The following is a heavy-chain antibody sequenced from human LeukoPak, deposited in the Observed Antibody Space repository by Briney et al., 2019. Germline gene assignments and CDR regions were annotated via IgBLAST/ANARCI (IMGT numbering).Heavy chain of an antibody. CDR2: ITPFNGNT. Sequence: GSSVKVSCKASGYTFTYFDLHWVRQAPGQALEWMGWITPFNGNTNYAQKFQDRVTITTDTSMSTAYMELSSPRSEDTAMYYCASTKIVGATIGWFDPWGPGILVTVSS. V-gene: IGHV1-45*02. D-gene: IGHD1-26*01. CDR1: GYTFTYFD. CDR3: ASTKIVGATIGWFDP. J-gene: IGHJ5*02.